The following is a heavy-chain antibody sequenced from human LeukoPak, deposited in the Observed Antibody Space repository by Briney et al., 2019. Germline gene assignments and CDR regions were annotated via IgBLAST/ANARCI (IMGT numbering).Heavy chain of an antibody. V-gene: IGHV3-53*05. J-gene: IGHJ4*02. CDR3: AKDHANTPVVTN. Sequence: GGSLRLSCAASGFTVSSNYMSWVRQAPGKGLEWVSVIYSGGSTYYADSVKGRFTISRDNAKNSLYLQMNSLRAEDMALYYCAKDHANTPVVTNWGQGILVSVSS. D-gene: IGHD2-21*02. CDR2: IYSGGST. CDR1: GFTVSSNY.